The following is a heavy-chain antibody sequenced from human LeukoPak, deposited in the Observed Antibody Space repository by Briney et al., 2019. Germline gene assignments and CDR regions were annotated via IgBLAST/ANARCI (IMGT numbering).Heavy chain of an antibody. Sequence: GGSLRLSCAASGFTVSSNYMSWVRQAPGKGLEWVSVIYSGGSTYYADSVKGRFTISRDNSKNTLYLQMNSLRAEDTAVYYCARGRYCSGGSCYYVDYWGQGTLVTVSS. D-gene: IGHD2-15*01. CDR3: ARGRYCSGGSCYYVDY. V-gene: IGHV3-53*01. CDR2: IYSGGST. CDR1: GFTVSSNY. J-gene: IGHJ4*02.